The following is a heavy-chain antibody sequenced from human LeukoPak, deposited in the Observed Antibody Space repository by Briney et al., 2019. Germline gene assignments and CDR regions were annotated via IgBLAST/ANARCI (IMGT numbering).Heavy chain of an antibody. V-gene: IGHV5-51*01. D-gene: IGHD3-9*01. CDR1: GYSFTSYW. J-gene: IGHJ3*02. CDR2: IYPGDSDT. Sequence: RESLKISCKGSGYSFTSYWIGWVRQMPGKGLEWMGIIYPGDSDTRYSPSFQGLVTISADKSISTAYLQWSSLKASDTAMYYCATISGGDDDAFDIWGQGTMVTVSS. CDR3: ATISGGDDDAFDI.